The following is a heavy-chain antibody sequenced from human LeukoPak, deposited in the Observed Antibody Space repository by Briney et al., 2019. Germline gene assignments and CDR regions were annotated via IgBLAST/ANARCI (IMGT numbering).Heavy chain of an antibody. CDR2: IIPIFGTA. CDR1: GGTFSSYA. CDR3: ARVPVTNYYYYMDL. J-gene: IGHJ6*03. D-gene: IGHD4-11*01. V-gene: IGHV1-69*05. Sequence: SVKVSCKASGGTFSSYAISWVRQAPGQGLEWMGGIIPIFGTANYAQKFQGRVTITTDESTSTAYMGLSSLRSEDTAVYYCARVPVTNYYYYMDLWGKGTTVTVSS.